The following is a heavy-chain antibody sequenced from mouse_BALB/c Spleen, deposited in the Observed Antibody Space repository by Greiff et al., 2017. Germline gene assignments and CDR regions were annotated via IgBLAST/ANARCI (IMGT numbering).Heavy chain of an antibody. CDR3: ARRADSSGSLEFAY. V-gene: IGHV5-9-3*01. CDR2: ISSGGSYT. J-gene: IGHJ3*01. D-gene: IGHD3-2*01. Sequence: EVKLMESGGGLVKPGGSLKLSCAASGFTFSSYAMSWVRQTPEKRLVWVATISSGGSYTYYPDSVKGRFTLSRDNAKNTLYLQMSSLRTEDTAMYYGARRADSSGSLEFAYWGQGTLVTVSA. CDR1: GFTFSSYA.